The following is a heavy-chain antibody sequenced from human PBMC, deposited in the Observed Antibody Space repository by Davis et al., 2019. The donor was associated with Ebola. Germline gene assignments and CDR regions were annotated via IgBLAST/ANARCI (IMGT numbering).Heavy chain of an antibody. J-gene: IGHJ4*02. Sequence: AASVKVSCKASGYTFTSYGITWVRQAPGQGLEWMGWINPHNGNTNYAQNVQGRVTMTTDTSTSTAYMEVRSLRSDDTAVHYCARAQFPTTSDHWGQGTLVTVSS. D-gene: IGHD1-1*01. CDR3: ARAQFPTTSDH. V-gene: IGHV1-18*04. CDR2: INPHNGNT. CDR1: GYTFTSYG.